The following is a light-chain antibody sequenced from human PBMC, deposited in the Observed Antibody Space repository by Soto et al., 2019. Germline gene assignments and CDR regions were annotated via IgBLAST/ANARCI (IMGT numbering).Light chain of an antibody. J-gene: IGLJ1*01. V-gene: IGLV1-47*01. CDR2: HNY. CDR3: SAWDDSLSAYV. CDR1: SSNIGSDF. Sequence: QSVLTQPPSASGTTGQRVTISCSGSSSNIGSDFVYWYQQLPGTAPKLLIYHNYQRPSGVPDRFSGSKSGTSGSLAISDLRSDDEADYYCSAWDDSLSAYVFGAGTKVTVL.